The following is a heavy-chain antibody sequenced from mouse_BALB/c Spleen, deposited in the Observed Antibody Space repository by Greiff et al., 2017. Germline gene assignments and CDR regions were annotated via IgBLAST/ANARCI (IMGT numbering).Heavy chain of an antibody. Sequence: VQLQQSGAELVRSGASVKLSCTASGFNIKDYYMHWVKQRPEQGLEWIGWIDPENGDTEYAPEFQGKATMTADTSSNTAYLQLSSLTSEDTAVYYCECRGVITTATYFDYWGQGTTLTVSS. V-gene: IGHV14-4*02. CDR2: IDPENGDT. CDR3: ECRGVITTATYFDY. CDR1: GFNIKDYY. J-gene: IGHJ2*01. D-gene: IGHD1-2*01.